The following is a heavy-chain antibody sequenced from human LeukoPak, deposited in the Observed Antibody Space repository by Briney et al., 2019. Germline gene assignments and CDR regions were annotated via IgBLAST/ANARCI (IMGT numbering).Heavy chain of an antibody. CDR3: ARDNGYYDFWSGYGGNWFDP. Sequence: GGSLRLSCTVSGFTVSINSMSWVRQAPGKGLEWVANIKQDGSEKYYVDSVKGRFTISRDNAKNSLYLQMNSLRAEDTAVYYCARDNGYYDFWSGYGGNWFDPWGQGTLVTVSS. V-gene: IGHV3-7*01. J-gene: IGHJ5*02. CDR2: IKQDGSEK. D-gene: IGHD3-3*01. CDR1: GFTVSINS.